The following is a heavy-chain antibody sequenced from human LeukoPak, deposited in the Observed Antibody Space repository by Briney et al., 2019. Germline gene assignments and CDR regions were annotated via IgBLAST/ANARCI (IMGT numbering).Heavy chain of an antibody. CDR2: IIPILGIA. CDR3: ARPGLHGD. Sequence: ASVKVSCKASGYIFTDYYMHWVRQAPGQGLEWMGRIIPILGIANYAQKFQGRVTITADKSTSTAYMELSSLRSEDTAVYYCARPGLHGDWGQGTLVTVSS. CDR1: GYIFTDYY. D-gene: IGHD4-11*01. J-gene: IGHJ4*02. V-gene: IGHV1-69*02.